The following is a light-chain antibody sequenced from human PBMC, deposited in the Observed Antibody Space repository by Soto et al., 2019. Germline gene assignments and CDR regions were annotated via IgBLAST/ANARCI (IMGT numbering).Light chain of an antibody. Sequence: QSVLTQPPSASGTPGQRATISCSGSISNIGSNTVNWYQQFPGTAPKLLIYNNNHRPSGVPDRFSGSKSGTSASLAISGLQSEDEADYYCAAWDDRLNGYVFGTGTKVTVL. CDR3: AAWDDRLNGYV. J-gene: IGLJ1*01. CDR1: ISNIGSNT. V-gene: IGLV1-44*01. CDR2: NNN.